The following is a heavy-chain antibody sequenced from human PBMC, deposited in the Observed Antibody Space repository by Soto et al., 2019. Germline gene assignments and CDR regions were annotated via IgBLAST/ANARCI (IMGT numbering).Heavy chain of an antibody. CDR3: AREQQWLVGGAFDI. V-gene: IGHV1-2*02. CDR1: GYTFTGYY. D-gene: IGHD6-19*01. Sequence: GASVKVSCKASGYTFTGYYMHWVRQAPGQGLEWMGWINPNSGGTNYAQKFRGRVTMTRDTSISTAYMELSRLRSDDTAVYYCAREQQWLVGGAFDIWGQGTMVTVSS. CDR2: INPNSGGT. J-gene: IGHJ3*02.